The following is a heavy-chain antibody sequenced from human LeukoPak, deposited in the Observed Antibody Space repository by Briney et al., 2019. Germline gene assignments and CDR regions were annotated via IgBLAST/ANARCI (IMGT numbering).Heavy chain of an antibody. CDR3: VRSGLVGGPFDY. V-gene: IGHV4-39*01. J-gene: IGHJ4*02. CDR2: IYYSAST. D-gene: IGHD1-26*01. Sequence: SGTLSLTCTVSGGSISSRCYYWGWIRQPPGKGLEWIGSIYYSASTYDNPSLKSRVTISVDTSKNQFSLKLTSVTAAYTAVYFCVRSGLVGGPFDYWGQGTLVTVSS. CDR1: GGSISSRCYY.